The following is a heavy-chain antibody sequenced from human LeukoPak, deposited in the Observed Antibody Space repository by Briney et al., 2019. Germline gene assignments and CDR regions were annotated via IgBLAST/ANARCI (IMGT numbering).Heavy chain of an antibody. D-gene: IGHD3-9*01. CDR2: INHSGST. CDR3: ARGDYDILTGYSYFDI. J-gene: IGHJ3*02. Sequence: SETLSLTCTVSGGSISSSSYYWSWIRQPPGKGLEWIGEINHSGSTNYNPSLKSRVTISVDTSKNQFSLKLSSVTAADTAVYYCARGDYDILTGYSYFDIWGQGTMVTVSS. V-gene: IGHV4-39*01. CDR1: GGSISSSSYY.